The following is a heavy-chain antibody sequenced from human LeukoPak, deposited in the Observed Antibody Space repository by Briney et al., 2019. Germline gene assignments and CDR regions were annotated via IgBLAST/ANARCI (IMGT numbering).Heavy chain of an antibody. CDR1: GYSISSGYY. CDR2: IYRSGRT. J-gene: IGHJ4*02. V-gene: IGHV4-38-2*02. CDR3: ARAVGRGYSGYEVFDY. D-gene: IGHD5-12*01. Sequence: PSETLSLTCTVSGYSISSGYYWGWIRQPPGKGLEWIGSIYRSGRTYYNPSLKSRVTISVDTSKNQFSLKLSSVTAADTAVYYCARAVGRGYSGYEVFDYWGQGTLVTVSS.